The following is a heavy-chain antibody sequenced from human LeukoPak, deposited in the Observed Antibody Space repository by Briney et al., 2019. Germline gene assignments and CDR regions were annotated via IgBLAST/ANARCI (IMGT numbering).Heavy chain of an antibody. J-gene: IGHJ4*02. Sequence: ASVKVSCKASGYTFTGYYMHWVRQAPGQGLEWMGWINPHSGGTNYAQKFQGRVTMTRDTSISTAYVELSRLRSDDTAVYYCARGTYSSLTDWGQGTLVTVSS. D-gene: IGHD6-19*01. CDR3: ARGTYSSLTD. CDR2: INPHSGGT. V-gene: IGHV1-2*02. CDR1: GYTFTGYY.